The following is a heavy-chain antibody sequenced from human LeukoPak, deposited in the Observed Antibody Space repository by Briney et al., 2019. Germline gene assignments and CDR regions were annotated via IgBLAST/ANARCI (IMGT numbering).Heavy chain of an antibody. CDR3: ARDASYGDYSYNWFDP. CDR1: GGSFSGYY. D-gene: IGHD4-17*01. V-gene: IGHV4-34*01. CDR2: INHSGST. J-gene: IGHJ5*02. Sequence: PSETLSLTCAVYGGSFSGYYWSWIRQPPGKGLEWIGEINHSGSTNYNPSLKSRVTISVDTSKSQFSLKPGSVTAADTAVYYCARDASYGDYSYNWFDPWGQGTLVTVSS.